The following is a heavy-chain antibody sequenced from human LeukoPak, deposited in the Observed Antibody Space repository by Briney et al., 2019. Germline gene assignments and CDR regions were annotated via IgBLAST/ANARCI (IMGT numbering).Heavy chain of an antibody. J-gene: IGHJ6*02. CDR2: IYTSGST. CDR3: ARGAMVRGADYYYYGMDV. Sequence: SETLPLTCTVSGGSISSYYWSWIRQPAGKGLEWIGRIYTSGSTNYNPSLKSRVTISVDTSKNQFSLKLSSVTAADTAVYYCARGAMVRGADYYYYGMDVWGQGTTVTVSS. V-gene: IGHV4-4*07. D-gene: IGHD3-10*01. CDR1: GGSISSYY.